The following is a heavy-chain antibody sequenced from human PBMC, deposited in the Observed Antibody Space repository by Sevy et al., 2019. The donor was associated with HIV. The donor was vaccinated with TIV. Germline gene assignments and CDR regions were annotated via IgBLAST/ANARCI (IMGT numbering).Heavy chain of an antibody. D-gene: IGHD3-22*01. CDR1: GFTFSDYY. J-gene: IGHJ5*02. Sequence: GSLRLSCAASGFTFSDYYMSWIRQAPGKGLEWVSYISRSGSTINYAVSVKGRFTISRDNAKNSLYLQINSLRAEDTAVYYCARENTMIEEPGWFDPWGQGTLVTVSS. V-gene: IGHV3-11*01. CDR3: ARENTMIEEPGWFDP. CDR2: ISRSGSTI.